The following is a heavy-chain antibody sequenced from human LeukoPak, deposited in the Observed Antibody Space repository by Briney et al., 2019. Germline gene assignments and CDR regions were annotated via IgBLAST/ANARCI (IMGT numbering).Heavy chain of an antibody. CDR2: INHSGST. D-gene: IGHD5-18*01. V-gene: IGHV4-39*07. CDR3: ARGIFGYSYGYDPRAYYFDY. Sequence: PSETLSLTCAVSGGSISSDSYYWAWIRQPPGKGLEWIGEINHSGSTNYNPSLKSRVTISVDTSKNQFSLKLSSVTAADTAVYYCARGIFGYSYGYDPRAYYFDYWGQGTLVTVSS. CDR1: GGSISSDSYY. J-gene: IGHJ4*02.